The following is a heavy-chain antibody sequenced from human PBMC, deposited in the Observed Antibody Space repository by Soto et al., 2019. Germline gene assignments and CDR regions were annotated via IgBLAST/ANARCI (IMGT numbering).Heavy chain of an antibody. CDR2: ISYDGSNK. CDR1: GFTFSSYG. CDR3: AKDTKRGSRWWYFDY. J-gene: IGHJ4*02. V-gene: IGHV3-30*18. D-gene: IGHD6-13*01. Sequence: QVQLVESGGGVVQPGRSLRLSWAASGFTFSSYGMHWVRKAPGKGLEWVAVISYDGSNKYYADSVKGRFTISRDNSKNTLYLQMNSLRAEDTAVYYCAKDTKRGSRWWYFDYWGQGTLVTVSS.